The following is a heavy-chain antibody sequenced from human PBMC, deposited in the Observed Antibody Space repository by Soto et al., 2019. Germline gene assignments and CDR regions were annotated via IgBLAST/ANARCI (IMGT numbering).Heavy chain of an antibody. CDR2: IYYSGST. CDR1: GGSISSSSYY. D-gene: IGHD5-12*01. CDR3: ARQGRWLQFRHAFDI. Sequence: SETLSLTCTVSGGSISSSSYYWGWIRQPPGKGLEWIGSIYYSGSTYYNLSLKSRVTISVDTSKNQFSLKLSSVTAADTAVYYCARQGRWLQFRHAFDIWGQGTMVTVSS. J-gene: IGHJ3*02. V-gene: IGHV4-39*01.